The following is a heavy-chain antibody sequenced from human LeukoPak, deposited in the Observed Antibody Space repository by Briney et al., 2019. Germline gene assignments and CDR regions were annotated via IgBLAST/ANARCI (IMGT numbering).Heavy chain of an antibody. Sequence: KPSETLSLTCTVSGGSISSYYWSWIRQPPGKGLEWIGYIYYSGSANYNPSLKSRVTISVDTSKNQFSLKLSSVTAADTAVYYCARDRLNALDDAFDIWGQGTTVTVSS. CDR1: GGSISSYY. V-gene: IGHV4-59*01. CDR2: IYYSGSA. J-gene: IGHJ3*02. CDR3: ARDRLNALDDAFDI. D-gene: IGHD4/OR15-4a*01.